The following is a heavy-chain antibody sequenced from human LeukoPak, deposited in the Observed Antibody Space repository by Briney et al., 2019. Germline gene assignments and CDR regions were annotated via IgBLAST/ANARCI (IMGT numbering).Heavy chain of an antibody. CDR3: ARTNFGVVIPTENWLDP. J-gene: IGHJ5*02. Sequence: GASVKVSCKASGGTFSSYAISWVRQAPGQGLEWMGGIIPIFGTANYAQKFQGRVTITTDESTSTAYMELSSLRSEDTAVYYCARTNFGVVIPTENWLDPWGQGTLVTVSS. CDR2: IIPIFGTA. V-gene: IGHV1-69*05. CDR1: GGTFSSYA. D-gene: IGHD3-3*01.